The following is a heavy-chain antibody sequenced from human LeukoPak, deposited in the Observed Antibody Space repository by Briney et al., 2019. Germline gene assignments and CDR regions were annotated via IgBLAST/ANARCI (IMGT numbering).Heavy chain of an antibody. Sequence: SETLSLTCAVYGGSFSGYYWSWIRQPPGKGLEWIGEIDHSGSTNYNPSLKSRVTISIDTSKNQFSLKLSSVTAADTAVYYCARAGIVVVPAAVVGDPFDYWGQGTLVTVSS. V-gene: IGHV4-34*01. CDR1: GGSFSGYY. CDR2: IDHSGST. CDR3: ARAGIVVVPAAVVGDPFDY. D-gene: IGHD2-2*01. J-gene: IGHJ4*02.